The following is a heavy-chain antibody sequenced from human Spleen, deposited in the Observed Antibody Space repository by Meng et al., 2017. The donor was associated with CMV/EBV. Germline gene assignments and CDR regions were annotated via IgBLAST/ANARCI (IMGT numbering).Heavy chain of an antibody. Sequence: GESLKISCVGSGFNFNNYWMNWVRQAPGKGLEWVANINEDGSETDYLDSVKGRFTISRDNAKNSLFLQMNRLRADDTAVYYCARDPRGDGGVTFDYWGQGIVVTVSS. CDR3: ARDPRGDGGVTFDY. CDR1: GFNFNNYW. V-gene: IGHV3-7*01. D-gene: IGHD5-24*01. J-gene: IGHJ4*02. CDR2: INEDGSET.